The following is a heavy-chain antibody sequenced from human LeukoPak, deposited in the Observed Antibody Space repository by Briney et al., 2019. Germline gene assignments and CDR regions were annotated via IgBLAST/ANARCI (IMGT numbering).Heavy chain of an antibody. CDR2: ISAGGGNA. CDR3: AKDAAGPEY. J-gene: IGHJ4*02. Sequence: GGSLRLSCAASGFTFSRYSMSWVRQAPGKGLEWVSGISAGGGNAWYPDSVKGRFTISRDNSKNTLFLQMDSLRVEDTAIYYCAKDAAGPEYWGQGTRVTVSS. V-gene: IGHV3-23*01. CDR1: GFTFSRYS. D-gene: IGHD6-13*01.